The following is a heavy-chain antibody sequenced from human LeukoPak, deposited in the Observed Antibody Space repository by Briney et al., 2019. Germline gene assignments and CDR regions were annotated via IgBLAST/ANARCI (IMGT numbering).Heavy chain of an antibody. CDR3: ARGGGRGGPFDY. V-gene: IGHV3-21*01. D-gene: IGHD3-16*01. Sequence: GGSLRLSCAASGFTFRYYGMSWVRQAPGKGLEWVSSISSSSSYIYYADSVKGRFTISRDNAKNSLYLQMNSLRAEDTAVYYCARGGGRGGPFDYWGQGTLVTVSS. CDR1: GFTFRYYG. J-gene: IGHJ4*02. CDR2: ISSSSSYI.